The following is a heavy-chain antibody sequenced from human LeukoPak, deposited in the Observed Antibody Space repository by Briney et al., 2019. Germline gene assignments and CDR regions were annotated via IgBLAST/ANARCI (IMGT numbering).Heavy chain of an antibody. V-gene: IGHV3-23*01. D-gene: IGHD3-22*01. CDR1: GFTFSSYE. J-gene: IGHJ4*02. CDR2: ISGSGGST. Sequence: GGSLRLSCAASGFTFSSYEMNWVRQAPGKGLEWVSAISGSGGSTYYADSVKGRFTISRDNSKNTLYLQMNSLRAEDTAVYYCAKEGHYYDSSGYDYYFDYWGQGTLVTVSS. CDR3: AKEGHYYDSSGYDYYFDY.